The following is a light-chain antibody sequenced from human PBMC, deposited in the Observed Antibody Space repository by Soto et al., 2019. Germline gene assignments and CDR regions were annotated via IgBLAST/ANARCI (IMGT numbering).Light chain of an antibody. Sequence: QSVLTQPPSVSAAPGQKVTISCSGSSSNIGNNYVSWYQQLPGTAPKLLIYEINKRPSGIPDRFSGSKSGTSATLGITGLQTGDEADYYCGTWDSSLSAAVFGGGTQLTVL. CDR3: GTWDSSLSAAV. CDR1: SSNIGNNY. CDR2: EIN. V-gene: IGLV1-51*02. J-gene: IGLJ7*01.